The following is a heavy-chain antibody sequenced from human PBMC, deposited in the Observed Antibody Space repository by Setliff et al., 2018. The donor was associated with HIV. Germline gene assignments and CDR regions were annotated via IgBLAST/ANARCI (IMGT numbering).Heavy chain of an antibody. CDR2: IYYSGGT. CDR3: ARNSQKGIQPLLLAS. J-gene: IGHJ4*02. CDR1: GGSISSSSHY. D-gene: IGHD1-1*01. Sequence: SETLSLTCTVSGGSISSSSHYWGWIRQPPGKGLEWIGSIYYSGGTYYNPSLKSRVTISVDTSKNQVSLKLSSVTAADTAVYYCARNSQKGIQPLLLASWGPGTLVTVSS. V-gene: IGHV4-39*07.